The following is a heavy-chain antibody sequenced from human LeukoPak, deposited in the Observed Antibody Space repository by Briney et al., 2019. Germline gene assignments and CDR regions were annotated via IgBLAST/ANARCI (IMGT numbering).Heavy chain of an antibody. CDR3: ARDESGDNDAFDI. CDR1: GFTFSDYT. V-gene: IGHV3-21*01. J-gene: IGHJ3*02. Sequence: GGSLRLSCAASGFTFSDYTMNWVRLAPGKGLEWVSSISGSSNYIYYADSVKGRFTISRGNAKNSLYPQMNSLRVEDTAVYYCARDESGDNDAFDIWGQGTMVTVSS. D-gene: IGHD2-21*01. CDR2: ISGSSNYI.